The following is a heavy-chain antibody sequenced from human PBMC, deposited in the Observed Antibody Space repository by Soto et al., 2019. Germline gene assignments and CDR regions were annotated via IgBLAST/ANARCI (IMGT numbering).Heavy chain of an antibody. Sequence: GSLRLSCAASGFTFSSYGMHWVRQAPGKGLEWVAVIWYDGSNKYYADSVKGRFTISRDNPKNTLYLQMNSLRAEDTAVYYCARDPSSIAARAFDYWGQGTLVTVSS. CDR1: GFTFSSYG. D-gene: IGHD6-6*01. CDR2: IWYDGSNK. J-gene: IGHJ4*02. CDR3: ARDPSSIAARAFDY. V-gene: IGHV3-33*01.